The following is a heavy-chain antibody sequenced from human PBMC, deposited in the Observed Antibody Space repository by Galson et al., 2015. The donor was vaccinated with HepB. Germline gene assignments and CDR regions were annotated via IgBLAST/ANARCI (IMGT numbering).Heavy chain of an antibody. J-gene: IGHJ4*02. CDR2: INPNSGVT. CDR1: GYTFTGYY. D-gene: IGHD1-26*01. V-gene: IGHV1-2*02. Sequence: SVKVSCKASGYTFTGYYMHWVRQAPGQGLEWMGWINPNSGVTKSAQKSQGRVTMTRDTSISIAYMEVSRLTSDDTAVYYCARDISGATTLDSWGQGTLVTVSS. CDR3: ARDISGATTLDS.